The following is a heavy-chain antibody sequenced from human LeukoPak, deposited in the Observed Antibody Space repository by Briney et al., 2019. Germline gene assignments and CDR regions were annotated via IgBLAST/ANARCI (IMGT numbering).Heavy chain of an antibody. D-gene: IGHD3-22*01. J-gene: IGHJ4*02. CDR2: ISAGGDRT. CDR1: GFTFSDHA. Sequence: GGSLRLSCAASGFTFSDHAMSWVRQTPAKGLESVSSISAGGDRTHYADSVKGRFTVSRDNSKNTLYLHMNSLRAEDTAVYFCAYLDSSGYYYGRLRYWGQGTPVTVSS. CDR3: AYLDSSGYYYGRLRY. V-gene: IGHV3-23*01.